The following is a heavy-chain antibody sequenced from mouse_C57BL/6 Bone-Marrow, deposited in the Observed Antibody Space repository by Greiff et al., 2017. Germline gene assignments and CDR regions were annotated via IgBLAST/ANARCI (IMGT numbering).Heavy chain of an antibody. J-gene: IGHJ4*01. V-gene: IGHV5-4*01. Sequence: EVKLVGSGGGLVKPGGSLKLSCAASGFTFSSYAMSWVRQTPEKRLEWVATISDGGSYTYYPDNVKGRFTISRDNAKNNLYLQMSHLKSEDTAMYYCARDKLGRYAMDYWGQGTSVTVSS. CDR1: GFTFSSYA. CDR2: ISDGGSYT. D-gene: IGHD4-1*01. CDR3: ARDKLGRYAMDY.